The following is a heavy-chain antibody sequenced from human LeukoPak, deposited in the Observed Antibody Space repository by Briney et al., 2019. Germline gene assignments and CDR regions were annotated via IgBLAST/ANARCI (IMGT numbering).Heavy chain of an antibody. D-gene: IGHD2-8*01. CDR1: GYTFTSYY. J-gene: IGHJ4*02. V-gene: IGHV1-46*01. CDR3: ARGGVHIVLMVYAMDGNFDY. Sequence: ASVKVSCKASGYTFTSYYMYWVRQAPGQGLEWMGIINPSGGSTSYAQKFQGRVTMTRDTSTSTVYMELSSLRSEDTAVYYCARGGVHIVLMVYAMDGNFDYWGQGTLVTVSS. CDR2: INPSGGST.